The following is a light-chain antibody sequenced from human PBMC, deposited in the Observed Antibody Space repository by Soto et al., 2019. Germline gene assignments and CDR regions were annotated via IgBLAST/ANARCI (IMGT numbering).Light chain of an antibody. CDR2: DAS. J-gene: IGKJ5*01. V-gene: IGKV1-39*01. CDR1: QNIATY. Sequence: DIQMTQSASSLSASFGDRVTITCRASQNIATYLNWYQQKPGKAPKLLIYDASSLESGVPSRFSGSGYGTDFNLTISSLQPEDFATYYCQQANSFPITFGQGTRLEIK. CDR3: QQANSFPIT.